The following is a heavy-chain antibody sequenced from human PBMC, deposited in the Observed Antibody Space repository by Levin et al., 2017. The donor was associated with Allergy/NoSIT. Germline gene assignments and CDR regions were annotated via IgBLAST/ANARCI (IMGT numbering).Heavy chain of an antibody. D-gene: IGHD1-14*01. V-gene: IGHV3-30-3*01. CDR1: GFTFSSYA. CDR3: ARDRTYMDG. J-gene: IGHJ6*03. Sequence: GGSLRLSCAASGFTFSSYAMHWVRQAPGKGLEWVAVISYDGSNKYYADSVKGRFTISRDNSKNTLYLQMNSLRAEDTAVYYCARDRTYMDGWGKGTTVTVSS. CDR2: ISYDGSNK.